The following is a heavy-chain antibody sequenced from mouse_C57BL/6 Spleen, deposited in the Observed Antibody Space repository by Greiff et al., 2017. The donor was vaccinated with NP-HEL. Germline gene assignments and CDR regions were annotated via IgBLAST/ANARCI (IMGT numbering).Heavy chain of an antibody. J-gene: IGHJ2*01. CDR1: GYTFTSYW. Sequence: QVQLKQPGAELVKPGASVKLSCKASGYTFTSYWMHWVKQRPGQGLEWIGMIHPNSGSTNYNEKFKSKATLTVDKSSSTAYMQLSSLTSEDSAVYYCARRDYDYDEDYWGQGTTLTVSS. V-gene: IGHV1-64*01. D-gene: IGHD2-4*01. CDR3: ARRDYDYDEDY. CDR2: IHPNSGST.